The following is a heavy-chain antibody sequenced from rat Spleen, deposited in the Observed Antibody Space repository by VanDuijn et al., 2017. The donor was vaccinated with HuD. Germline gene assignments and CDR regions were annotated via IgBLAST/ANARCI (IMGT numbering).Heavy chain of an antibody. CDR2: INPGSGGT. D-gene: IGHD1-2*01. V-gene: IGHV1-47*01. CDR3: ARRRFSSYVYVDDY. J-gene: IGHJ2*01. CDR1: GYTLTSNH. Sequence: QVQLQQSGAELVKPGTSVKLSCKASGYTLTSNHMNWIKQTTGQGLEWIGIINPGSGGTSYNVKFKGKATLTVDKISNTAFMQLSSLTPEDSAVYYCARRRFSSYVYVDDYWGQGVMVTVSS.